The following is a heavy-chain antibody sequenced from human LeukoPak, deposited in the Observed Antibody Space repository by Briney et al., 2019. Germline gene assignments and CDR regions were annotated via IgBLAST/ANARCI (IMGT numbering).Heavy chain of an antibody. CDR2: IYNTEST. D-gene: IGHD5-12*01. Sequence: SETLSLTCAVSGGSISSGGYSWSWIRQPPGKGLEWIGYIYNTESTNYNSSLKSRVTISVDTSKNQFSLKLNSVTAADTAVYYCASHSGGYAYWGQGTLVTVSS. J-gene: IGHJ4*02. CDR1: GGSISSGGYS. CDR3: ASHSGGYAY. V-gene: IGHV4-30-4*07.